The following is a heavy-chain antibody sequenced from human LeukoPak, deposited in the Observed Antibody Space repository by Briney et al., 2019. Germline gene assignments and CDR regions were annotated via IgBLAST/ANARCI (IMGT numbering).Heavy chain of an antibody. CDR2: IIPILGIA. J-gene: IGHJ4*02. D-gene: IGHD3-3*01. CDR1: GGTFSSYA. V-gene: IGHV1-69*04. CDR3: ARGAEMATIFGGSDVY. Sequence: GAPVKVSCKASGGTFSSYAISWVRQAPGQGLEWMGRIIPILGIANYAQKFQGRVTITADKSTSTAYMELSSLRSEDTAVYYCARGAEMATIFGGSDVYWGQGTLVTVSS.